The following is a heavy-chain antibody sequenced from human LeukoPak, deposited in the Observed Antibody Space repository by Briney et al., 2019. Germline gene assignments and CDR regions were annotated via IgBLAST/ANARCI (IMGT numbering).Heavy chain of an antibody. J-gene: IGHJ4*02. V-gene: IGHV4-4*07. CDR1: SGSIRSYH. CDR2: IYTTGDT. Sequence: PSETLPLTCTVSSGSIRSYHWAWIRQPAGKGLEWIGRIYTTGDTDYNPSLKSRVTMSVDTSKNQFSLNLRSVTTADTAFYYCARNGYTKSWTHLDYWGQGILVSVSS. D-gene: IGHD3/OR15-3a*01. CDR3: ARNGYTKSWTHLDY.